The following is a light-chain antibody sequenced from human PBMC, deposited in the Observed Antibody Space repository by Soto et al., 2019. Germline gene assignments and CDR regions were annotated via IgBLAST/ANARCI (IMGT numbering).Light chain of an antibody. J-gene: IGKJ5*01. Sequence: EIVMTQSPATLSVSPGERATLSCRASQSVGSNLAWYQQKPGQAPRLLIYGASTRATGIPARFSGSGSGTEFTLTISSLQSEDFAVYYCQQYNNWSPIT. CDR3: QQYNNWSPIT. CDR1: QSVGSN. CDR2: GAS. V-gene: IGKV3D-15*01.